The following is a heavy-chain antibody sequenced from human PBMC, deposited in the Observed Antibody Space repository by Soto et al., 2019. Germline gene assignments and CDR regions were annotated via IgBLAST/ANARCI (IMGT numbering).Heavy chain of an antibody. CDR3: ARDGVLRYFDWAPIVYFDY. CDR1: GFTFSSYS. V-gene: IGHV3-21*01. J-gene: IGHJ4*02. D-gene: IGHD3-9*01. CDR2: ISSSSSYI. Sequence: VGSLRLSCAASGFTFSSYSMNWVRQAPGKGLEWVSSISSSSSYIYYADSVKGRFTISRDNAKNSLYLQMNSLRAEDTAVYYCARDGVLRYFDWAPIVYFDYWGQGTLVTVSS.